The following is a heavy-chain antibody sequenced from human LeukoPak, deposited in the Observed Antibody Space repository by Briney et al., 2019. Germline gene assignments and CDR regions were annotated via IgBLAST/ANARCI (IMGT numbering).Heavy chain of an antibody. CDR3: AKYFASGSYYKLPH. CDR2: ISGSGAYT. V-gene: IGHV3-23*01. D-gene: IGHD3-10*01. J-gene: IGHJ1*01. CDR1: GFTFSSYA. Sequence: GGSLRLSCAASGFTFSSYAMTWVRQAPGKGLEWVSTISGSGAYTYYADSVKDRFPISRDNSKHTLYLQMNSLRAEDTAVYYCAKYFASGSYYKLPHWGQGTLVTVSS.